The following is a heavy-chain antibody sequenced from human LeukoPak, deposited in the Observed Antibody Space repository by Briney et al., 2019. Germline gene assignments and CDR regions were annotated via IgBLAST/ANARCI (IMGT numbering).Heavy chain of an antibody. CDR2: ISGSGGST. CDR1: GFTFSSYA. Sequence: WGSLRLSCAASGFTFSSYAMSWVRQAPGKGLEWVSAISGSGGSTYYADSVKGRFTISRDNSKNTLYLQMNSLRAEETAVYYCAKDVNYYKGPDAFDIWGQGTMVTVSS. CDR3: AKDVNYYKGPDAFDI. V-gene: IGHV3-23*01. J-gene: IGHJ3*02. D-gene: IGHD1-26*01.